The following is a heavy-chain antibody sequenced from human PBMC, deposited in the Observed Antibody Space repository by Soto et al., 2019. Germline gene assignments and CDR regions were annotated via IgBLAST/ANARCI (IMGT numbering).Heavy chain of an antibody. CDR2: IWYDGSNK. D-gene: IGHD3-3*01. CDR1: GFTFSSYG. Sequence: PGGSLRLSCAASGFTFSSYGMHWVRQAPGKGLEWVAVIWYDGSNKYYADSVKGRFTISRDNSKNTLYLQMNSLRAEDTAVYYCARDNTVLRFLEWQNEAGIDYWGQGTLVTVSS. J-gene: IGHJ4*02. CDR3: ARDNTVLRFLEWQNEAGIDY. V-gene: IGHV3-33*01.